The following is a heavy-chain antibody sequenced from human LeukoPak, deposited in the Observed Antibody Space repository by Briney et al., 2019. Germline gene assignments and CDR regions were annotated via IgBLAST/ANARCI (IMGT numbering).Heavy chain of an antibody. J-gene: IGHJ4*02. V-gene: IGHV5-51*01. D-gene: IGHD4-23*01. Sequence: GESLKISCTGSGYNFTTNWIGWVRQMPGKGVEWMCMIWPGDSDTRYSPSFQGQVSISADKAKNTAFLQWSSLKASDTAKYFCTRLGSTTVVPDFWGQGTLVTVSS. CDR1: GYNFTTNW. CDR3: TRLGSTTVVPDF. CDR2: IWPGDSDT.